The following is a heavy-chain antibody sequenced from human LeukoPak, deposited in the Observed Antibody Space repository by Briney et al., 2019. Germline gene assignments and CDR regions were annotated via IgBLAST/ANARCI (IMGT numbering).Heavy chain of an antibody. J-gene: IGHJ4*02. V-gene: IGHV3-48*03. D-gene: IGHD3-22*01. CDR1: GFTFSSYE. CDR2: ISSSGSTI. Sequence: GGSLRPSCAASGFTFSSYEMNWVRQAPGKGLEWVSYISSSGSTIYYADSVKGRFTISRDNAKNSLYLQMNSLRAEDTAVYYCARAKAAYYYDSSGSDYFDYWGQGTLVTVSS. CDR3: ARAKAAYYYDSSGSDYFDY.